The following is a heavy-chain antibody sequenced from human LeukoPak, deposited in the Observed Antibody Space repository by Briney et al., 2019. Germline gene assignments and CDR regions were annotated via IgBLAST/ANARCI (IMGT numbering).Heavy chain of an antibody. CDR2: IHHSGTA. V-gene: IGHV4-31*03. CDR3: ARYCSSTKCPFDY. CDR1: GGSIGSGFYY. J-gene: IGHJ4*02. D-gene: IGHD2-2*01. Sequence: SQTLSLTCTVSGGSIGSGFYYWSWVRQHPGKGLEWVGYIHHSGTAFYNPSLQSRATISMDTSKNEFSLRLTVVTDADTAVYYCARYCSSTKCPFDYWGQGTLVIVSS.